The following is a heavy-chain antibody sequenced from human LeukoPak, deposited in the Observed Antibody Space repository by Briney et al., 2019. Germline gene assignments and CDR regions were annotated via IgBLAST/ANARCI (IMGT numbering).Heavy chain of an antibody. Sequence: GASVKVSCMASGYTFTGYYMHWVRQAPGQGLEWMGWINPNSGGTNYAQKFQGRVTMTRDTSISTVYMELSSLRSEDTAVYYCAREDGTWTWGQGTLVTVSS. J-gene: IGHJ5*02. D-gene: IGHD5-12*01. CDR1: GYTFTGYY. V-gene: IGHV1-2*02. CDR2: INPNSGGT. CDR3: AREDGTWT.